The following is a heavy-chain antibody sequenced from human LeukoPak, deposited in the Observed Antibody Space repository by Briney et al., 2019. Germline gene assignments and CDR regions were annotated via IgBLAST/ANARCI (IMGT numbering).Heavy chain of an antibody. CDR3: ASDLLWFGEYEDFDY. J-gene: IGHJ4*02. CDR2: INPNSGGT. D-gene: IGHD3-10*01. CDR1: GYTFTGYY. Sequence: ASVKVSCKASGYTFTGYYMHWVRQAPGQGLEWMGWINPNSGGTNYAQKFQGRVTMTRDTSISTAYMELSRLRSDDTAVYYCASDLLWFGEYEDFDYWGQGTLVTVSS. V-gene: IGHV1-2*02.